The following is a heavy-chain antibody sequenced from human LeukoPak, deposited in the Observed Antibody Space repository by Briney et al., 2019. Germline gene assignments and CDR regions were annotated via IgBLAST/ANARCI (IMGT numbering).Heavy chain of an antibody. D-gene: IGHD3-16*01. Sequence: PGGSLRLSCAVSGFTFSSYSMNWVRQAPGKGLDWVSYISTSSSTIYYADSVKGRFTFSRDNSKNTLYLQMNSLRAEDTAVYYCARGRGIYHPSGYWGQGTLVTVSS. CDR2: ISTSSSTI. CDR1: GFTFSSYS. V-gene: IGHV3-48*01. J-gene: IGHJ4*02. CDR3: ARGRGIYHPSGY.